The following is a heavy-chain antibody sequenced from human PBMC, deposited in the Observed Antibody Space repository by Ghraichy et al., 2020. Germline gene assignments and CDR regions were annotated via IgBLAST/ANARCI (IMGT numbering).Heavy chain of an antibody. CDR3: ARVPYYYDSSGYYLFDY. CDR2: IYHSGST. V-gene: IGHV4-4*02. D-gene: IGHD3-22*01. J-gene: IGHJ4*02. Sequence: SETLSLTCAVSGGSISSSNWWSWVRQPPGKGLEWIGEIYHSGSTNYNPSLKSRVTISVDKSKNQFSLKLSSVTAADTAVYYCARVPYYYDSSGYYLFDYWGQGTLVTVSS. CDR1: GGSISSSNW.